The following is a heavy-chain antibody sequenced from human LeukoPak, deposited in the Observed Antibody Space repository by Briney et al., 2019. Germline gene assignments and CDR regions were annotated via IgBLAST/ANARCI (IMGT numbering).Heavy chain of an antibody. V-gene: IGHV4-39*01. D-gene: IGHD5-12*01. J-gene: IGHJ4*02. CDR2: IYYSGST. CDR3: AKNSGYGNSYYFDY. CDR1: GGSISSSTYY. Sequence: SETLSLTCSVSGGSISSSTYYWGWIRQPPGKGLEWIGIIYYSGSTYYNPSLKSRVTIFVDTSKSQFSLKLSSVTAADSAVYYCAKNSGYGNSYYFDYWGQGTLVTVSS.